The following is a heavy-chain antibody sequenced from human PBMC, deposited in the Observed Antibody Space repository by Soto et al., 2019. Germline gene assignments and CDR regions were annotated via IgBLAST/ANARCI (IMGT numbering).Heavy chain of an antibody. Sequence: GGSLRLSCAASGFTFSSYGMHWVRQAPGKGLEWVAVIWYDGSNKYYADSVKGRFTISRDNSKHTLYLQMNSLRAEDTAVYYFASDGHYYYYGMDVWGQGTTVTVS. J-gene: IGHJ6*02. CDR2: IWYDGSNK. CDR3: ASDGHYYYYGMDV. CDR1: GFTFSSYG. V-gene: IGHV3-33*01.